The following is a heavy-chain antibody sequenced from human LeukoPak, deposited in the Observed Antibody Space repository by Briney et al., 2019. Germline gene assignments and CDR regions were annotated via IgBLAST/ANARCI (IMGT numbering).Heavy chain of an antibody. D-gene: IGHD2-15*01. Sequence: SGPTLVKPTQTLMLTCTFSGFSLSTSGVGVVWMRQHPGKGLEWLSLIDSDNDQRYSPSMKSRLTNNKPTSKNQVVPTMTNMDPVDTATYYCAHSQSTKYCSGGSCFKDGFDYWGQGTLVTASS. CDR3: AHSQSTKYCSGGSCFKDGFDY. J-gene: IGHJ4*02. V-gene: IGHV2-5*02. CDR1: GFSLSTSGVG. CDR2: IDSDNDQ.